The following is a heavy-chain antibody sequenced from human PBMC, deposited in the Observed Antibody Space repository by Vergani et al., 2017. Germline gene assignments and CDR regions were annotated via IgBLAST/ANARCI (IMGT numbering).Heavy chain of an antibody. CDR1: GGTFSSYA. CDR3: ARRPLPRDGYNDYGDY. CDR2: IIHILGIA. Sequence: QVQLVQSGAEVKKPGSSVKVSCKASGGTFSSYAISWVRQAPGQGLEWMGRIIHILGIANYAQKFQGRVTITADKSTSTAYMELSSLRSEDTAVYYFARRPLPRDGYNDYGDYWGQGTLVTVSS. D-gene: IGHD5-24*01. J-gene: IGHJ4*02. V-gene: IGHV1-69*04.